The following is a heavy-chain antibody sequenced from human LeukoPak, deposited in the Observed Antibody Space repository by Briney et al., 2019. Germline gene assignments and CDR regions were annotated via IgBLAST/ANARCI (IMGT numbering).Heavy chain of an antibody. CDR2: IYHSGST. D-gene: IGHD4-11*01. CDR1: GYPINNAYY. Sequence: PSETLSLTCGVSGYPINNAYYWVWIRQPPGKGLEWIGSIYHSGSTYYNPSLKSRVTMSVDTSKNQFSLKLSSVTAADTAVYYCARHYSNYVHFDYWGQGTLVTVSS. CDR3: ARHYSNYVHFDY. V-gene: IGHV4-38-2*01. J-gene: IGHJ4*02.